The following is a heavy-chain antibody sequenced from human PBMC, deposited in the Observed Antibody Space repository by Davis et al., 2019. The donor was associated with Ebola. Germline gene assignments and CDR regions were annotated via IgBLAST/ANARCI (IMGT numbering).Heavy chain of an antibody. Sequence: SVKVSCKASGGTFSSYAISWVRQAPGQGLEWMGWINPNSGGTNYAQKFQERVTITRDMSTSTAYMELSSLRSEDTAVYYCAAESPAAIGAFDIWGQGTMVTVSS. D-gene: IGHD2-2*01. CDR2: INPNSGGT. CDR1: GGTFSSYA. J-gene: IGHJ3*02. V-gene: IGHV1-69*10. CDR3: AAESPAAIGAFDI.